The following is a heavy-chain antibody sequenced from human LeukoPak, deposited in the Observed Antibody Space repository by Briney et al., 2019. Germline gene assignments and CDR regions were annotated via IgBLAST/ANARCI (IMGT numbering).Heavy chain of an antibody. CDR2: IYPGDSDT. CDR1: GYSFTGYW. Sequence: GESLKISCKGSGYSFTGYWIGWVRQMPGKGLEWMGIIYPGDSDTRYSPSFQGQVTISADKSISTAYLQWSSLKASDTAMYYCARHGVYDFWSGYYGPPHLYYMDVWGKGTTVTVSS. V-gene: IGHV5-51*01. CDR3: ARHGVYDFWSGYYGPPHLYYMDV. J-gene: IGHJ6*03. D-gene: IGHD3-3*01.